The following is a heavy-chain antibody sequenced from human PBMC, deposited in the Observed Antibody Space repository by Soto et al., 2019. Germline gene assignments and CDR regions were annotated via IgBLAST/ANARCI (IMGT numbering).Heavy chain of an antibody. CDR3: ASDQVGASSFDY. V-gene: IGHV1-69*08. CDR2: IIPSPART. D-gene: IGHD1-26*01. CDR1: GGTFSNSP. J-gene: IGHJ4*02. Sequence: QVQLVQSGAELRKPGSAVKLSCKASGGTFSNSPISWVRQIPGQGPEWMGRIIPSPARTIYSRKFRGRVTITADKATQTVYMTLSSLTTEDSGVYYCASDQVGASSFDYWGQGTRVTVSS.